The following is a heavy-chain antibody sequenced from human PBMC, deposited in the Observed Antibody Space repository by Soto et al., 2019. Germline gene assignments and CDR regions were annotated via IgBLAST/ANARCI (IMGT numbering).Heavy chain of an antibody. V-gene: IGHV2-5*02. Sequence: QITLKESGPTLVKPTQTLTLTCTFSGFSLSTSGVGVGWIRQPPGKALEWLALIYWDDDKRYRPSLKRRLTVTKDTSKNQETLTMTNRDHLDTVSFYRAHRGYYDSLGAEYFHRGGQGTLVTVSS. CDR1: GFSLSTSGVG. CDR2: IYWDDDK. D-gene: IGHD3-22*01. J-gene: IGHJ1*01. CDR3: AHRGYYDSLGAEYFHR.